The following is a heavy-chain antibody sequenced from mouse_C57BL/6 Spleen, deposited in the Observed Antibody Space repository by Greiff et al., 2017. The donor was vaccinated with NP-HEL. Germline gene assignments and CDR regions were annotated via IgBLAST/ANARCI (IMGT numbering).Heavy chain of an antibody. CDR3: ASDYSNLAWFAY. CDR2: ISSGSSTI. Sequence: EVKLLESGGGLVKPGGSLKLSCAASGFTFSDYGMHWVRQAPEKGLEWVAYISSGSSTIYYADTVKGRFIISRDNAKNTLFLQMTSLGSEATAMYYCASDYSNLAWFAYWGQGTLVTVSA. D-gene: IGHD2-5*01. J-gene: IGHJ3*01. CDR1: GFTFSDYG. V-gene: IGHV5-17*01.